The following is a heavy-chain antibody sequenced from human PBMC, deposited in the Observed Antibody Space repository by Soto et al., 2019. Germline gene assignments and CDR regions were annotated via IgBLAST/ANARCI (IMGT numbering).Heavy chain of an antibody. Sequence: GGSLRLSCAASGFTFSSYAMSWVRQAPGKGLEWVSAISGSGGSTYYADSVKGRFTISRDNAKNSLYLQMNSLRAEDTALYYCASIGGSGSYYKVPTTKNAFDIWGQGTMVTVSS. J-gene: IGHJ3*02. D-gene: IGHD3-10*01. CDR3: ASIGGSGSYYKVPTTKNAFDI. V-gene: IGHV3-23*01. CDR2: ISGSGGST. CDR1: GFTFSSYA.